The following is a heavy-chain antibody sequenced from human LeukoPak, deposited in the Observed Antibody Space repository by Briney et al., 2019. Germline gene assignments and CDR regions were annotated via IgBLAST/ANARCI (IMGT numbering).Heavy chain of an antibody. CDR2: IKRKDDGGTT. CDR3: VTLGYGSGSYDR. D-gene: IGHD3-10*01. CDR1: GFPFSNTW. Sequence: GSLRLSCAASGFPFSNTWMSWVRQAPGKGLEWVGHIKRKDDGGTTDNAAPVKGRFTISRDDSTNTLYLQMNSLKSEDTAVYYCVTLGYGSGSYDRWGQGSLVTVSS. J-gene: IGHJ5*02. V-gene: IGHV3-15*01.